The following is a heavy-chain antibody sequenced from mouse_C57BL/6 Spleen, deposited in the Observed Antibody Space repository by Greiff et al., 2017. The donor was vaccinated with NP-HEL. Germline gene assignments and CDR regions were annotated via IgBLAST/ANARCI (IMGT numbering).Heavy chain of an antibody. Sequence: EVHLVESGGGLVQPKGSLKLSCAASGFTFNTYAMHWVRQAPGKGLEWVARIRSKSSNYATYYADSVKDRFTISRDDSQSMLYLQMNNLKTEDTAMYYCVSVDSSGSWFAYWGQGTLVTVSA. CDR1: GFTFNTYA. CDR2: IRSKSSNYAT. D-gene: IGHD3-2*02. CDR3: VSVDSSGSWFAY. V-gene: IGHV10-3*01. J-gene: IGHJ3*01.